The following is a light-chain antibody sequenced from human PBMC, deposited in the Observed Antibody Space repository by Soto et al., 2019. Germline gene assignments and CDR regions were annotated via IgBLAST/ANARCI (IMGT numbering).Light chain of an antibody. Sequence: QSALTQPASVSGSPGQSITISCTGTSSDVGAYNYVSWYQQHPGKAPKLMIYEVSNRPSGVSNRFYGYKSANTASLTISGLKAGDEADYYCRSYTSSSTWLFGGGTKLTVL. J-gene: IGLJ3*02. CDR3: RSYTSSSTWL. CDR2: EVS. V-gene: IGLV2-14*03. CDR1: SSDVGAYNY.